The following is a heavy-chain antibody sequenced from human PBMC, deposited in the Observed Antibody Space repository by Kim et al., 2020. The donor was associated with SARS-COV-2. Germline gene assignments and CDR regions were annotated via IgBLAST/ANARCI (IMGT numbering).Heavy chain of an antibody. CDR3: ARARNNFGYGMDV. CDR2: THYTGST. CDR1: GGSIDSGDNY. Sequence: SETLSLTCTVSGGSIDSGDNYWSWIRQAPGKGLEWIGYTHYTGSTYYNPALKSRITISLDTSKNQFSLNLTSVTAADTAVYYCARARNNFGYGMDVWGQGTTVTVSS. V-gene: IGHV4-30-4*01. D-gene: IGHD3-3*01. J-gene: IGHJ6*02.